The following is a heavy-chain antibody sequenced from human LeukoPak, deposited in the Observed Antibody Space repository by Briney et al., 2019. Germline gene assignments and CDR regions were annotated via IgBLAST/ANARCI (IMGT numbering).Heavy chain of an antibody. CDR2: INPSGGST. CDR1: GYTLTSYY. D-gene: IGHD5-12*01. CDR3: ANQEWLRFNLNAFDI. Sequence: ASVKVSCKASGYTLTSYYMHWVRQAPGQGFEWIGIINPSGGSTNYAQKFQGRVTMTRDMSTRTVYMELSSLRFEDTAVYYCANQEWLRFNLNAFDIWGQGTMVTVSS. V-gene: IGHV1-46*01. J-gene: IGHJ3*02.